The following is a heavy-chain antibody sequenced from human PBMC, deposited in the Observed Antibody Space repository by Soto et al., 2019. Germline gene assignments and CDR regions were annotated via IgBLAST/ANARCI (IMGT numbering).Heavy chain of an antibody. CDR1: GFTFSSYA. CDR3: AKAYYDFWSGYYDDVGYFDY. D-gene: IGHD3-3*01. Sequence: GGSLRLSCAASGFTFSSYAMSWVRQAPGKGLEWVSAISGSGGSTYYADSVKGRFTISRDNSKNTLYLQMNSLRAEDTAVYYCAKAYYDFWSGYYDDVGYFDYWGQGTLVTSPQ. J-gene: IGHJ4*02. V-gene: IGHV3-23*01. CDR2: ISGSGGST.